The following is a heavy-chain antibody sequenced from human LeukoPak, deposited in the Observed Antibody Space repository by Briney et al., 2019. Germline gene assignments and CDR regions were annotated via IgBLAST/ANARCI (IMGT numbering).Heavy chain of an antibody. J-gene: IGHJ5*02. D-gene: IGHD6-13*01. Sequence: HGESLKISCQGSGYSFTSYWIGWVRQMPGKGLEWMGIIYPGDSDTRYSPSFQGQVTISADESISTAYLQWSSLKASDTAMYYCARHPKAAAASNWFDPWGQGTLVTVSS. CDR1: GYSFTSYW. V-gene: IGHV5-51*01. CDR3: ARHPKAAAASNWFDP. CDR2: IYPGDSDT.